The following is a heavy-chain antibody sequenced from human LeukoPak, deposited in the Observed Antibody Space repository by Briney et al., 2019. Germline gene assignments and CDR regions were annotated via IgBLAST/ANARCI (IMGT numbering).Heavy chain of an antibody. CDR2: IYTSGST. V-gene: IGHV4-4*07. Sequence: PSETLSLTCTVSGGSISSYYRSWIRQPAGKGLEWIGRIYTSGSTNYNPSLKSRVTMSVDTSKNQFSLKLSSVTAADTAVYYCARDDSYSGSYSDNWFDPWGQGTLVTVSS. CDR1: GGSISSYY. D-gene: IGHD1-26*01. CDR3: ARDDSYSGSYSDNWFDP. J-gene: IGHJ5*02.